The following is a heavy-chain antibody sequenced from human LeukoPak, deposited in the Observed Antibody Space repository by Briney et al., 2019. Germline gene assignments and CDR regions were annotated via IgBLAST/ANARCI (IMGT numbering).Heavy chain of an antibody. CDR1: GFTFSNYA. CDR2: ISGSGGST. CDR3: AKDKVEMATIRDYYYYYMDV. Sequence: QAGGSLRLSCAASGFTFSNYAINWVRQAPGKGLEWVSTISGSGGSTYYADSVKGRFTISRDNSKNSLYLQMNSLRAEDTALYYCAKDKVEMATIRDYYYYYMDVWGKGTTVTVSS. D-gene: IGHD5-24*01. V-gene: IGHV3-43D*03. J-gene: IGHJ6*03.